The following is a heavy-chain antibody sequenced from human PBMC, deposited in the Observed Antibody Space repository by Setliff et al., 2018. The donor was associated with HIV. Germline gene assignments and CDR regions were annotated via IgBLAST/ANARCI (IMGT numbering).Heavy chain of an antibody. Sequence: TSETLSLICTVSGGSMTSSNYYWGWIRQSPGRGLEWIGSISSSGSTTYHPSLRSRVTVSAATSKNQFSLKLTSVTAADTAVYFCARDPHYFDTSGHYSWFYFDYWGQGTLVTV. CDR3: ARDPHYFDTSGHYSWFYFDY. J-gene: IGHJ4*02. CDR2: ISSSGST. D-gene: IGHD3-22*01. V-gene: IGHV4-39*07. CDR1: GGSMTSSNYY.